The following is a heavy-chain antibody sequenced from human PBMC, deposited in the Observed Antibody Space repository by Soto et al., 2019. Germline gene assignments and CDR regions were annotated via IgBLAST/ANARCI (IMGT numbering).Heavy chain of an antibody. CDR3: ARGSRYSTKYYYYYMDV. CDR2: MNPNSGNT. D-gene: IGHD6-13*01. CDR1: GYTFTSYD. Sequence: QVQLVQSGAEVKKPGASVKVSCKASGYTFTSYDINWVRQATGQGLEWMGWMNPNSGNTGYAQKFQGRVTMTRNTSISTGYMELSSLRAEDTAVYYCARGSRYSTKYYYYYMDVWGKGTTGTVSS. J-gene: IGHJ6*03. V-gene: IGHV1-8*01.